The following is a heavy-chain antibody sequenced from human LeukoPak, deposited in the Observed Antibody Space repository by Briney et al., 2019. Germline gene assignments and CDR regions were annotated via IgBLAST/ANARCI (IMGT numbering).Heavy chain of an antibody. CDR3: VRGFRGGNWGLPVFDY. Sequence: GGSLRLSCAASGFSFSSYDMHWVRQVTGKRLEWVSGIGAADATSYSDSVKGRFTISRTNSKNSFYLQMNSLGAGDTAVYFCVRGFRGGNWGLPVFDYWGQGALVTVSS. CDR1: GFSFSSYD. CDR2: IGAADAT. J-gene: IGHJ4*02. V-gene: IGHV3-13*01. D-gene: IGHD4-23*01.